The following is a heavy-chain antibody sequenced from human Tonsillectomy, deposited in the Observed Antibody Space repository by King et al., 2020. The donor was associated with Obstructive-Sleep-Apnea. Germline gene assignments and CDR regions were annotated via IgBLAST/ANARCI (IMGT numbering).Heavy chain of an antibody. V-gene: IGHV3-7*03. J-gene: IGHJ4*02. CDR3: ATEKTRGFDY. CDR2: IKQDGSEK. D-gene: IGHD3-10*01. Sequence: VQLVESGGGLVQPGGSLRVSCAASGFTFSNYWISWVRQAPGKGLEWGANIKQDGSEKYYVDSVKGRFTISRDNAKNSLYLQINSLRVEDTAVYYCATEKTRGFDYWGQGTLVTVSS. CDR1: GFTFSNYW.